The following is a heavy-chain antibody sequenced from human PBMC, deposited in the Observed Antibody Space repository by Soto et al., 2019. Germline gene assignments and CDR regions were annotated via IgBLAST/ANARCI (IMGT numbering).Heavy chain of an antibody. V-gene: IGHV4-30-4*02. CDR3: ARGGHVVVVTAAFDY. D-gene: IGHD2-21*02. CDR1: GGSISSGDYY. Sequence: SETLSLTCTVSGGSISSGDYYWSWIRQPPGKGLEWIGYIYYSGSTYYNPSLKSRVTISVDTSKNQFSLKLSSVTSLTSDDTAVYYCARGGHVVVVTAAFDYWGQGTLVTVSS. CDR2: IYYSGST. J-gene: IGHJ4*02.